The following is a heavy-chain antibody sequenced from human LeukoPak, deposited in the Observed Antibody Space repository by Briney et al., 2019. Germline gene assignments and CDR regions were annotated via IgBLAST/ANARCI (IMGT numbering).Heavy chain of an antibody. CDR2: ISSSRTTI. V-gene: IGHV3-48*04. D-gene: IGHD4-17*01. Sequence: GGSLRLSCAASGFTFSNYRMNWVRQAPGKGLEWVSSISSSRTTIYYADSVKGRFTVSRDNAKNSLYLQMNSLRAEDTAVYYCARAWYDYGDYVFDPWGQGTLVTVSS. CDR3: ARAWYDYGDYVFDP. CDR1: GFTFSNYR. J-gene: IGHJ5*02.